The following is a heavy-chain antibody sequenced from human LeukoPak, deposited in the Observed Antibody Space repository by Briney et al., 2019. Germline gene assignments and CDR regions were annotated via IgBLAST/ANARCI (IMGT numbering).Heavy chain of an antibody. V-gene: IGHV3-23*01. CDR3: AKDLLGVAAGNY. D-gene: IGHD6-13*01. Sequence: GGTLRLSCAASGFTFSSHGMSWVRQGPRKGLEWVSGISGSGGDTYYADSVKGRFTISRDNSKSTLYLQMNSLRAEDTAVYSCAKDLLGVAAGNYWGQGTLVTVSS. CDR1: GFTFSSHG. J-gene: IGHJ4*02. CDR2: ISGSGGDT.